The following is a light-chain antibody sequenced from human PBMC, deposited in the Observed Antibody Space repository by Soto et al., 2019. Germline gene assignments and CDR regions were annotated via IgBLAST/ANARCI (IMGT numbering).Light chain of an antibody. CDR3: SSYAGSNNLV. V-gene: IGLV2-8*01. Sequence: SALTQPPSASGSPGQTVTISCTGTSSDVGGYNYVSWYQQHPGKAPKLMIYEVSKRPSGVPDGFSGSKSGNTASLTVSGLQAEDEVDYYCSSYAGSNNLVFGGGTKVTVL. J-gene: IGLJ2*01. CDR1: SSDVGGYNY. CDR2: EVS.